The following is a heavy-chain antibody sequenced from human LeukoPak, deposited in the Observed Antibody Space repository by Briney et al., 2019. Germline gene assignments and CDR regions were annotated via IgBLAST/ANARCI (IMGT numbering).Heavy chain of an antibody. CDR1: GFTFSSYW. V-gene: IGHV3-74*01. D-gene: IGHD6-19*01. CDR3: ARVIYSGWEGELSD. Sequence: GGSLRLSCAASGFTFSSYWMHCPPPPPPPPPPPLPRINSDGSTTSYADSVMGRFTISRDNAKNTLYLQMNSLRAEDTAVYYCARVIYSGWEGELSDWGQGTLVTVSS. CDR2: INSDGSTT. J-gene: IGHJ4*02.